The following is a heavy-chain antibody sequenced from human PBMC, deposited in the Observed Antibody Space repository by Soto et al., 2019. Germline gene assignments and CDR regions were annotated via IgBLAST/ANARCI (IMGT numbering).Heavy chain of an antibody. J-gene: IGHJ5*02. CDR2: IYQSGVT. CDR3: AGMPYTSGLRFDP. V-gene: IGHV4-30-2*01. Sequence: SETLSLTCNMSGDSYSISTYSWSWIRQPPGKALQWIGFIYQSGVTSYNPSLASRVSISLDRSDNQCSLKLKSVTAADTAVYFCAGMPYTSGLRFDPWGPGTLVTVSS. CDR1: GDSYSISTYS. D-gene: IGHD6-19*01.